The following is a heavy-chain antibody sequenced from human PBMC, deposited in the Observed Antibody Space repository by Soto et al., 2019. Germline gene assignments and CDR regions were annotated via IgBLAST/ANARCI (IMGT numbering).Heavy chain of an antibody. Sequence: SETLSLTCTVSGVSISSYYWSWIRQPPGKGLEWIGYIYNSGRTNYNTSLKSRVTISVDTSKNQFSLKLSSVTAADTAVYYCARRYGYSFDYWGQGTLVTVSS. V-gene: IGHV4-59*08. J-gene: IGHJ4*02. CDR2: IYNSGRT. CDR3: ARRYGYSFDY. CDR1: GVSISSYY. D-gene: IGHD1-1*01.